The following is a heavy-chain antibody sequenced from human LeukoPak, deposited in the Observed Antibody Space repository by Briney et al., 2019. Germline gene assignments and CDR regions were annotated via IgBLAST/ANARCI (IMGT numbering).Heavy chain of an antibody. V-gene: IGHV3-15*01. Sequence: GGSLRLSCAAPGFTFSNAWMSWVRQAPGKGLEWVGRIKSKIDGGTTDYAAPVKGRFTISRDDSKNTLYLQMNSLKTEDTAVYYCTTAYGYGSWFDYWGQGTLVTVSS. CDR1: GFTFSNAW. CDR3: TTAYGYGSWFDY. CDR2: IKSKIDGGTT. J-gene: IGHJ4*02. D-gene: IGHD5-18*01.